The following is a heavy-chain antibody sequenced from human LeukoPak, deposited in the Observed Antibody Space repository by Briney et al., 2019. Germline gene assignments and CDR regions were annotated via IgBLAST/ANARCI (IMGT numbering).Heavy chain of an antibody. J-gene: IGHJ4*02. D-gene: IGHD5-18*01. CDR3: AKGRRGYSYGYNDFDY. V-gene: IGHV3-23*01. Sequence: GGPLRLSCAASGFTFSSYAMSWVRQAPGKGLEWVSAISGSGGSTYYADSVKGRFTISRDNSKNTLYLQMNSLRAEDTAVYYCAKGRRGYSYGYNDFDYWGQGTLVTVSS. CDR1: GFTFSSYA. CDR2: ISGSGGST.